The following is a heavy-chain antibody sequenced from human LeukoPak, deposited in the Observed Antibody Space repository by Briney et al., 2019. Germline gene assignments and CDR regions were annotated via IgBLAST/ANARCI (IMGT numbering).Heavy chain of an antibody. CDR1: GFTFSSYS. D-gene: IGHD6-19*01. J-gene: IGHJ4*02. V-gene: IGHV3-15*01. Sequence: GGSLRLSCAASGFTFSSYSMNWVRQAPGKGLEWVGRIKSITDGGTTDYAAPVKGRFTVSRDDSKTTLYLQMNSLKTEDTAVYYCTTGAGSPHDFWGQGTLVTVSS. CDR2: IKSITDGGTT. CDR3: TTGAGSPHDF.